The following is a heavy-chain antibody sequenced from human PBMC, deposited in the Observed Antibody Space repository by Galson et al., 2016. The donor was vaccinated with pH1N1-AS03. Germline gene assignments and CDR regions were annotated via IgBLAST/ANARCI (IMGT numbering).Heavy chain of an antibody. Sequence: SESLSLTCAVDGRSLRGFSSTWNRQLLGNGLRWIGESNHRVSTRGHTTSNPSLTSRVTIPVVTPKNQFSLSLASVTAADTAVYFCADGNDYGSGTFYRAFGMGDWGQGTMVAVSS. CDR2: SNHRVST. V-gene: IGHV4-34*01. CDR1: GRSLRGFS. D-gene: IGHD3-10*01. J-gene: IGHJ6*02. CDR3: ADGNDYGSGTFYRAFGMGD.